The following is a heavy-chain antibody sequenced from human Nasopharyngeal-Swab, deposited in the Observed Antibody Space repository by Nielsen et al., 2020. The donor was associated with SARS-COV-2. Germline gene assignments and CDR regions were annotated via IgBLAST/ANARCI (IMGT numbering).Heavy chain of an antibody. D-gene: IGHD3-22*01. Sequence: GEFLKISCAASGFTFSRYTMHWVRQAPGKGLEWVAVISYDGSNKYYADSVKGRFTISRDISKNTLCLQMNSLRAEDTAVFYCASTPLDSSGYYYAFHYWGRGTLVTVSS. CDR3: ASTPLDSSGYYYAFHY. V-gene: IGHV3-30-3*01. J-gene: IGHJ4*02. CDR2: ISYDGSNK. CDR1: GFTFSRYT.